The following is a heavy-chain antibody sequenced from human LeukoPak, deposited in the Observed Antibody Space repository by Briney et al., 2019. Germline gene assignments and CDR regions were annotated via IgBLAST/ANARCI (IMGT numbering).Heavy chain of an antibody. CDR2: IQNDGSNT. V-gene: IGHV3-30*02. CDR3: AKDSTLIVGATASAFDI. J-gene: IGHJ3*02. Sequence: GGSLRLSCAASGFTFSDYGMNWVRQTPGKGLEWLAFIQNDGSNTFYADSVKGRFTISRDNSKNTLYLQMNSLRAEDTAVYYCAKDSTLIVGATASAFDIWGQGTMVTVSS. D-gene: IGHD1-26*01. CDR1: GFTFSDYG.